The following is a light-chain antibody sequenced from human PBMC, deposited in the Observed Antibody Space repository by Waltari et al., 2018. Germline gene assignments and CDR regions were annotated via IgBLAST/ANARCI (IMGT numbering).Light chain of an antibody. CDR2: EVS. Sequence: QSALTQPASVSGSPGQSITISCTGTSSDVGGYNLVSWYQQHPGKAPKLLIYEVSKRPSGFSNRFSGSKSGNTASLTISGLQAEDETDYYCCSYAGSSTLVFGGGTKLTVL. CDR3: CSYAGSSTLV. V-gene: IGLV2-23*02. J-gene: IGLJ2*01. CDR1: SSDVGGYNL.